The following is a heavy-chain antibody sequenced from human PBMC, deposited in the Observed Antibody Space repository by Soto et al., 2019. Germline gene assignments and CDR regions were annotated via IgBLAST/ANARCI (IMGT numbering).Heavy chain of an antibody. J-gene: IGHJ4*02. V-gene: IGHV3-23*01. D-gene: IGHD6-19*01. CDR3: VSRSSGWYFDY. CDR1: GFTFSSYA. Sequence: EVQLLESGGGLVQPGGSLRLSCAASGFTFSSYAMSCVRQAPGKGLEWVSVISGSGGSTYYADSVKGRFTISRDNSKNTLYLQMNSLRAEDTAVYYCVSRSSGWYFDYWGQGTLVTVSS. CDR2: ISGSGGST.